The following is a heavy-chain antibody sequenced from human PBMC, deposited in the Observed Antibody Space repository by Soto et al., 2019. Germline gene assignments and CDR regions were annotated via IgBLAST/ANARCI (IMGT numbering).Heavy chain of an antibody. D-gene: IGHD3-9*01. CDR1: GGTFSSYA. J-gene: IGHJ4*02. CDR3: AREHDFLTGYSFDF. CDR2: IIPIFGTT. Sequence: ASVKVSCKASGGTFSSYAISWVRQAPGQGLEWMGGIIPIFGTTNYAQKFQGRVTITGDRSASVVYMELTSLRSEDTAVYYCAREHDFLTGYSFDFWGQGTLVTVS. V-gene: IGHV1-69*06.